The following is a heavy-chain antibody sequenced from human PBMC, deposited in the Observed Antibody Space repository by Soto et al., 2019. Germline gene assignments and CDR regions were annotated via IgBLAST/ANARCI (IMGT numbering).Heavy chain of an antibody. J-gene: IGHJ4*02. CDR2: MNPNSGNT. CDR3: AKDFSSSADGFDY. Sequence: QVQLVQSGAEVKKPGASVKVSCKASGYTFTSYDINWVRQATGQGLEWMGWMNPNSGNTGYAQKFQGRVTMTRNTSISTAYRELSRLKSDDTAVYYCAKDFSSSADGFDYWGQGTLVTVSS. D-gene: IGHD6-6*01. CDR1: GYTFTSYD. V-gene: IGHV1-8*01.